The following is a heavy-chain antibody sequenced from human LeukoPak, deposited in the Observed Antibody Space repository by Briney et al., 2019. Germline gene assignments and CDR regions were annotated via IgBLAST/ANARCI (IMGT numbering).Heavy chain of an antibody. Sequence: GGSLRLSCTASGFTFGGYLMSWFRQAPGKGLEWIGFISGGTTEYAASVKGRFTISRDDSTSIAYLQMNSLTTEDTAVYYCSRGSGWLSVYWGQGTLVTVSS. D-gene: IGHD6-19*01. CDR3: SRGSGWLSVY. V-gene: IGHV3-49*03. CDR1: GFTFGGYL. J-gene: IGHJ4*02. CDR2: ISGGTT.